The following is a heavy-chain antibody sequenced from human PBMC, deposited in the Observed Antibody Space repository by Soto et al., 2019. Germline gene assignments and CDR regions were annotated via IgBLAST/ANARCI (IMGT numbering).Heavy chain of an antibody. CDR2: IYPGNSDA. Sequence: GESLKISCQASGYNFATYWIAWVRQMPGKGLEYMGIIYPGNSDARYSPSFQGQVTFSADKSISTAYLHWSSLKASDTAMYYCARRLSSWYINWFDPWGQGTLVTVSS. D-gene: IGHD6-13*01. CDR1: GYNFATYW. V-gene: IGHV5-51*01. CDR3: ARRLSSWYINWFDP. J-gene: IGHJ5*02.